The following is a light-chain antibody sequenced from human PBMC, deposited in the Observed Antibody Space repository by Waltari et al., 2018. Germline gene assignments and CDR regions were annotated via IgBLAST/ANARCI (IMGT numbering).Light chain of an antibody. J-gene: IGKJ2*01. Sequence: DIQMTQSPSTLSASVGDRVTITCRASQSISSWLAWYQQKPGKAPKLLIYKASSLESGVPSRFSGSGSGTEFTLTISSLQPDDFATYYCQQYHTLYTFDQGTKLEI. CDR2: KAS. CDR1: QSISSW. V-gene: IGKV1-5*03. CDR3: QQYHTLYT.